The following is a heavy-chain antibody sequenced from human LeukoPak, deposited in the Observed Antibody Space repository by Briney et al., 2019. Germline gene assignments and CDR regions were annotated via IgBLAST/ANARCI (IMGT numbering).Heavy chain of an antibody. D-gene: IGHD3-16*01. CDR2: IYYSGST. V-gene: IGHV4-39*07. CDR3: ARVAMTRGEGHYGMDV. Sequence: SETLSLTCTVSGGSISSSSYYWGWIRQPPGKELEWIGSIYYSGSTYYNPSLKSRVTISVDTSKNQFSLKLSSVTAADTAVYYCARVAMTRGEGHYGMDVWGQGTTVTVSS. J-gene: IGHJ6*02. CDR1: GGSISSSSYY.